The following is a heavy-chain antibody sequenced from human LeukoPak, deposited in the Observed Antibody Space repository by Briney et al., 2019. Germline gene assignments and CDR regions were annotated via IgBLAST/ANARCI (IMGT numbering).Heavy chain of an antibody. D-gene: IGHD3-10*01. CDR1: GGSISSSNW. Sequence: PSETLSLTCAVSGGSISSSNWWSWVRQPPGKGLEWIGEIYHSGSTNYNPSLKSRVTISVDKSKNQFSLKLSSVTAADTAVYYCARNHGSGSFYYFDYWGQGTLVTVSS. CDR3: ARNHGSGSFYYFDY. J-gene: IGHJ4*02. V-gene: IGHV4-4*02. CDR2: IYHSGST.